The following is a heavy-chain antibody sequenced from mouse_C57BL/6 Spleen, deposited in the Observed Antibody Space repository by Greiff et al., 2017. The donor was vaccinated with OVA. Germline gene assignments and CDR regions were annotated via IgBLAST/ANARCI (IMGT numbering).Heavy chain of an antibody. J-gene: IGHJ4*01. CDR2: IYPRSGNT. CDR3: ARWNYYGSSLYAMDY. CDR1: GYTFTSYG. D-gene: IGHD1-1*01. V-gene: IGHV1-81*01. Sequence: QVQLKESGAELARPGASVKLSCKASGYTFTSYGISWVKQRTGQGLEWIGEIYPRSGNTYYNEKFKGKATLTADKSSSTAYMELRSLTSEDSAVYFCARWNYYGSSLYAMDYWGQGTSVTVSS.